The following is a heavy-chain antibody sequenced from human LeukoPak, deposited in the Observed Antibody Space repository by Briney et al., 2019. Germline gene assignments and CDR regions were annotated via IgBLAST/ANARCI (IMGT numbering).Heavy chain of an antibody. CDR2: IYYSGST. CDR3: ARERAFTMVRARDLDAFDI. V-gene: IGHV4-39*07. J-gene: IGHJ3*02. Sequence: SETLSLTCTVSGGSISSSSYYWGWIRQPPGKGLEWIGSIYYSGSTYYNPSLKSRVTISVDTSKNQFSLKLSSVTAADTAVYYCARERAFTMVRARDLDAFDIWGQGTMVTVSS. CDR1: GGSISSSSYY. D-gene: IGHD3-10*01.